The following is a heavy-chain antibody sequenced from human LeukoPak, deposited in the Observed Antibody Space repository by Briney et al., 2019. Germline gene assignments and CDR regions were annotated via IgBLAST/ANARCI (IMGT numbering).Heavy chain of an antibody. CDR1: GFTFSSYA. CDR3: ARDRESTYYFDY. CDR2: ISGSGGST. Sequence: PGGSLRLSCAASGFTFSSYAMSWVRQAPGKGLEWVSAISGSGGSTYYADSVKGRFTISRDNSKNTLYLQMNSLRAEDTAVYYCARDRESTYYFDYWGQGTLVTVSS. V-gene: IGHV3-23*01. J-gene: IGHJ4*02.